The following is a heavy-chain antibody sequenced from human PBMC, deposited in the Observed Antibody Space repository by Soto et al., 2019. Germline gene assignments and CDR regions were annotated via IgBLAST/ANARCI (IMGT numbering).Heavy chain of an antibody. J-gene: IGHJ4*02. Sequence: SETLSLTCTVSGGSISSYYWSWIRQPPGKRLEWIGSIYYSGSSNYNPSLKSRVTISVDTSKNQFSLRLTSVTAADTAVYYCARHFSVDYFDYWGQGALVTVSS. CDR2: IYYSGSS. CDR3: ARHFSVDYFDY. V-gene: IGHV4-59*01. CDR1: GGSISSYY.